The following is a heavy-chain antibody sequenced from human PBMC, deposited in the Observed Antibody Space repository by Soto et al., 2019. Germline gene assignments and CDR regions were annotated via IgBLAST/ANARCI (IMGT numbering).Heavy chain of an antibody. CDR3: ARGRWSIYFDY. CDR1: GFTFSSYA. CDR2: ISYDGSNK. J-gene: IGHJ4*02. V-gene: IGHV3-30-3*01. D-gene: IGHD2-8*02. Sequence: QVQLVESGGGVVQPGRSLRLSCAASGFTFSSYAMHWVRQAPGKGLEWVAVISYDGSNKYYADSVKGRFTISRDNSKNTLYLQMNSLRAEDTAVYYCARGRWSIYFDYWGQGTLVTVSS.